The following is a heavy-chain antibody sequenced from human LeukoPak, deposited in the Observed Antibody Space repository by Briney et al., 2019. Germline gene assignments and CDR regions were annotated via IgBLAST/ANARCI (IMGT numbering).Heavy chain of an antibody. CDR1: GDSISNYY. D-gene: IGHD6-19*01. CDR2: IYYSGST. CDR3: ARYSSGWYGGFDY. J-gene: IGHJ4*02. V-gene: IGHV4-59*08. Sequence: SETLSLTCTVSGDSISNYYWSWIRQPPGKGLEWIGYIYYSGSTNYNPSLKSRVTISVDTSKNQFSLKLSSVTAADTAVYYCARYSSGWYGGFDYWGQGTLVTVSS.